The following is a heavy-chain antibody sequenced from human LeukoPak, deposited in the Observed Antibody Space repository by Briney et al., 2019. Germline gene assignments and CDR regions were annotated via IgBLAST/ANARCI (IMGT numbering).Heavy chain of an antibody. J-gene: IGHJ4*02. CDR2: INPNSGGT. CDR1: GYTFTGYY. D-gene: IGHD6-19*01. CDR3: ALNRAIAVAGTRGNRWYYFDY. V-gene: IGHV1-2*02. Sequence: GASVKVSCKASGYTFTGYYMHWVRQAPGQGLEWMGWINPNSGGTNYAQKFQGRVTMTTDTSTSTAYMELRSLRSDDTAVYYCALNRAIAVAGTRGNRWYYFDYWGQGTLVTVSS.